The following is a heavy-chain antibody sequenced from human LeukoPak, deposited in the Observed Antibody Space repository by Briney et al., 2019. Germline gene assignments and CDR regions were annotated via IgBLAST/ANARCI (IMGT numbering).Heavy chain of an antibody. Sequence: GGSLRLSCAASGFTFSSYSMNWVRQAPGKGLEWVSYISSSSSTIYYADSVKGRFTISRDNAKNSLYLQMNSLRAEDTAVYYCARGQWLAKYYFDSWGQGTLVTVSS. J-gene: IGHJ4*02. D-gene: IGHD6-19*01. CDR1: GFTFSSYS. CDR2: ISSSSSTI. V-gene: IGHV3-48*01. CDR3: ARGQWLAKYYFDS.